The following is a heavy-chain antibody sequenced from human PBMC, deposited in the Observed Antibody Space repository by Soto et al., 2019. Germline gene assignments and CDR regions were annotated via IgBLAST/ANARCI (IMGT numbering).Heavy chain of an antibody. J-gene: IGHJ4*02. Sequence: GGSMRLSCAASGFTFSSYAMSWVRQAPGKGLEWVSAISGSGGSTYYADSVKGRFTISRDNSKNTLYLQMNSLRAEDTAVYYCAKDGTEMATIMNYFDYWGQGTLVTVSS. CDR2: ISGSGGST. CDR3: AKDGTEMATIMNYFDY. D-gene: IGHD5-12*01. V-gene: IGHV3-23*01. CDR1: GFTFSSYA.